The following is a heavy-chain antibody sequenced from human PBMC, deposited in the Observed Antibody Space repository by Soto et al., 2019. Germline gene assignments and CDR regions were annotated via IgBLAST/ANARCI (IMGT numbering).Heavy chain of an antibody. CDR3: AVRKTGSYFDY. CDR2: ISGSGDST. V-gene: IGHV3-23*01. CDR1: GFTFSTYA. J-gene: IGHJ4*02. Sequence: PGGSLRLSCAASGFTFSTYAMSWVRQAPGKGLEWVSAISGSGDSTYYTDSVKGRFTISRDNSKNTLFLQMNSLRVEDTAVYYCAVRKTGSYFDYWGQGTLVTVSS. D-gene: IGHD1-26*01.